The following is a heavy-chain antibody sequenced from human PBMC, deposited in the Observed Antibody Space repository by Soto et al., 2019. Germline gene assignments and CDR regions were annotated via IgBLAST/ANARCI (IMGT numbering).Heavy chain of an antibody. CDR1: GFTFSSYG. D-gene: IGHD5-18*01. J-gene: IGHJ4*02. Sequence: GGSLRLSCAASGFTFSSYGIHWVRQAPGKGLEWVAVIWYDGSNKYYADSVKGRFTISRDNSKNTLYLQMNSLRAEDTAVYYCAREATAMVPDFDYWGQGTLVTVSS. V-gene: IGHV3-33*01. CDR2: IWYDGSNK. CDR3: AREATAMVPDFDY.